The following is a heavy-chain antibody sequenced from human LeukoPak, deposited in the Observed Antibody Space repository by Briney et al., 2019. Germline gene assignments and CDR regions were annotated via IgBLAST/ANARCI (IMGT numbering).Heavy chain of an antibody. CDR1: GGRFSSYA. V-gene: IGHV1-2*02. CDR2: INPNSGGT. CDR3: ARDDGSGSGSPSEF. J-gene: IGHJ4*02. D-gene: IGHD3-10*01. Sequence: ASVKVSCKASGGRFSSYAITWVRQAPGQGLEWMGWINPNSGGTNYAQKFQGRVTMTRDTSISTAYMELSRLRSDDTAVYHCARDDGSGSGSPSEFWGQGTLVTVSS.